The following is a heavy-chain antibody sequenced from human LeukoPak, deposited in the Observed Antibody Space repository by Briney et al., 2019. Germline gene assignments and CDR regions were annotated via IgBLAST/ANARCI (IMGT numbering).Heavy chain of an antibody. V-gene: IGHV1-8*03. CDR2: MNPNSGNT. Sequence: ASVKVSCKASGYSFTNFHINWVRQATGQGLEWMGWMNPNSGNTGYAQMFQGRVTITRNTSISTAYMELNSLRSEDTAVYYCARQLTGPTVDDAFDIWGQGTMVTVSS. CDR3: ARQLTGPTVDDAFDI. D-gene: IGHD7-27*01. CDR1: GYSFTNFH. J-gene: IGHJ3*02.